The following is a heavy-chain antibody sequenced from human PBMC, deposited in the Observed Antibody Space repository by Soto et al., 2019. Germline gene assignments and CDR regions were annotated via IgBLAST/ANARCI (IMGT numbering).Heavy chain of an antibody. CDR2: IWYDGSNK. Sequence: PGGSLRLSCAASGFTFSSYGMHWVRQAPGKGLEWVAVIWYDGSNKYYADSVKGRFTISRDNSKNTLYLQMNSLRAEDTAVYYCARDPDDFWSGYYSDWGQGTLVTVSS. D-gene: IGHD3-3*01. CDR1: GFTFSSYG. CDR3: ARDPDDFWSGYYSD. J-gene: IGHJ4*02. V-gene: IGHV3-33*01.